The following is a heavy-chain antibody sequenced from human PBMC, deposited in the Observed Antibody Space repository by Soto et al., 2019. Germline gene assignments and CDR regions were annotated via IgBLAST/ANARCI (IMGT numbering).Heavy chain of an antibody. CDR3: ATANPPYAFDM. CDR2: INPAGNVQ. CDR1: GLTFSISW. V-gene: IGHV3-7*01. Sequence: VQLVESGGGLVQPGESLRLSCTASGLTFSISWMTWVRQAPGEGLEWVSNINPAGNVQHYADSVKERFTISRDNAKNSLFLQMRGLRVEDTAVYYCATANPPYAFDMWGQGTMVTVSS. J-gene: IGHJ3*02.